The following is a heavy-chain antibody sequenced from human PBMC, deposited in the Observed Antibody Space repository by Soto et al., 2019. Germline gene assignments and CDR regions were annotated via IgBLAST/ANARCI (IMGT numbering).Heavy chain of an antibody. CDR1: GGSISSGDYY. J-gene: IGHJ4*02. V-gene: IGHV4-30-4*01. D-gene: IGHD5-12*01. CDR3: ARWLGYGPHFDY. Sequence: SETLSLTCTVSGGSISSGDYYWSWIRQPPGKGLEWIGYIYYSGSTYYNPSLKSRVTISVDTSKNRFSLKLSSVTAADTAVYYCARWLGYGPHFDYWGQGTLVTVSS. CDR2: IYYSGST.